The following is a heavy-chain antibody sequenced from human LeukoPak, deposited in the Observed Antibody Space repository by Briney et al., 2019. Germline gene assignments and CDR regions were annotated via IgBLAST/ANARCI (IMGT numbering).Heavy chain of an antibody. CDR1: GGSISGGGYY. CDR2: IYYSGST. D-gene: IGHD4-17*01. V-gene: IGHV4-31*03. J-gene: IGHJ2*01. CDR3: ARDRYTVFCWYFDL. Sequence: SETLSLTCTLSGGSISGGGYYWSWIRQHPGKGLEWIGYIYYSGSTYYNPSLKSRVTISVDTSKNQFSLKLSSVTAADTAVYYCARDRYTVFCWYFDLWGRGTLVTVSS.